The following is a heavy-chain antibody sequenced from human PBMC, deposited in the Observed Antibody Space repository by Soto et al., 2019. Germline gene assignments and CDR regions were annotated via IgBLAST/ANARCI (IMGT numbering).Heavy chain of an antibody. D-gene: IGHD1-26*01. CDR2: IRYDGSNI. CDR3: ARDGVGHTTFFGYFDY. J-gene: IGHJ4*02. V-gene: IGHV3-33*01. CDR1: GFTFSGLG. Sequence: QVQLVESGGGVVQPGRSLRLSCAASGFTFSGLGMHWVRQAPGKGPEWVAVIRYDGSNIYYADAVKGRFTISRDISKDTLYLQMNSLRADDTAVYYCARDGVGHTTFFGYFDYWGQGTLVTVSS.